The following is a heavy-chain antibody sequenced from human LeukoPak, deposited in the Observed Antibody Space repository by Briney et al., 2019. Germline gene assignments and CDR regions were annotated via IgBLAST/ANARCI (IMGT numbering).Heavy chain of an antibody. V-gene: IGHV3-48*01. Sequence: PGGSLRLSCEASGFTFSSYSMNWVRQAPGKGLEWVSYISSSSSTIYYADSVKGRFTISRDNAKNSLYLQMNSLRAEDTAVYYCARNYDFWSGYFDSSNAFDIWGQGTMVTVSS. CDR3: ARNYDFWSGYFDSSNAFDI. CDR1: GFTFSSYS. CDR2: ISSSSSTI. D-gene: IGHD3-3*01. J-gene: IGHJ3*02.